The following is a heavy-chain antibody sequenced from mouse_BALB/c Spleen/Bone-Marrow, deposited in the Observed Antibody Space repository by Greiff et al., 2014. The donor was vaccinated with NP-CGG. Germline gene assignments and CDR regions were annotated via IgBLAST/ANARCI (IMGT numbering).Heavy chain of an antibody. CDR1: GFTIKDTY. CDR2: IDPANGNT. V-gene: IGHV14-3*02. CDR3: ANYYYGGHFDY. Sequence: EVQLQQSGAALVKPGASVKLSCTASGFTIKDTYMHWVKQRPEQGLEWIGRIDPANGNTKYDPKFQGKATITADTSSNTAYLQLRSLTSEDTAVYYYANYYYGGHFDYWGQGTTLTVSS. J-gene: IGHJ2*01. D-gene: IGHD1-1*02.